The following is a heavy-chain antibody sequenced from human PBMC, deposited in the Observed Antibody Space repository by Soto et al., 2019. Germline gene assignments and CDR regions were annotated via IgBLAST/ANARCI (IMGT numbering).Heavy chain of an antibody. CDR1: GFTFDDYV. Sequence: EVQLVESGGGLVQPGRSLRLSCAASGFTFDDYVMHWVRQAPGKGLEWVSGISWNSGSIGYADSVKGRFTISRDNAKNSLYLQMNSLRAEDTALYYCAKDSVVGATTHDAFDIWGQGTMVTVSS. CDR3: AKDSVVGATTHDAFDI. V-gene: IGHV3-9*01. J-gene: IGHJ3*02. D-gene: IGHD1-26*01. CDR2: ISWNSGSI.